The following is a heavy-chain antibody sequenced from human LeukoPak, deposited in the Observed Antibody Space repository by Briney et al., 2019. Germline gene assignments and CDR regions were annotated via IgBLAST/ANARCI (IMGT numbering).Heavy chain of an antibody. Sequence: SETLSLTCTVSGGAISRGAYYWSWIRHPAGKGLESIGQFYTTGSTNYNPSLKSRDTITDDTATNHFSPKLSSVPADDTAVQYCARDVYASETYYVGHWGQGTLVTVSS. J-gene: IGHJ4*02. D-gene: IGHD3-10*01. CDR3: ARDVYASETYYVGH. CDR1: GGAISRGAYY. CDR2: FYTTGST. V-gene: IGHV4-61*09.